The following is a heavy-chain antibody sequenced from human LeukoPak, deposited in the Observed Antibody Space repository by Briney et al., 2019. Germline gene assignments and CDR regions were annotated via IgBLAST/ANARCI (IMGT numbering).Heavy chain of an antibody. CDR1: GLIFSKYW. CDR3: ARDLYRIVVVPHYFDY. V-gene: IGHV3-7*01. J-gene: IGHJ4*02. D-gene: IGHD3-22*01. Sequence: GGSLRLSCAASGLIFSKYWMTWVRQAPGKGLEWVASIKPDGSEKYYLDPVKGRFTISRDNARDSLYLQMNSLRAEDTAVYYCARDLYRIVVVPHYFDYWGQGTLVTVSS. CDR2: IKPDGSEK.